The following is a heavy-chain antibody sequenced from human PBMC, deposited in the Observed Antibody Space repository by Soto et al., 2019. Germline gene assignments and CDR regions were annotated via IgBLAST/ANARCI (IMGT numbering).Heavy chain of an antibody. V-gene: IGHV3-11*05. CDR1: GFTFTGYY. D-gene: IGHD6-19*01. J-gene: IGHJ4*02. Sequence: QVQLVESGGGLVQPGGSLRLSCAASGFTFTGYYMSWIRQAPGKGLEWVSYISSSGDYANYADSVKGRFTISRDNTKNSLYLQMNSLRAEDTAMYYCARDRGAVAGQYFDYWGQGTLVTVSS. CDR2: ISSSGDYA. CDR3: ARDRGAVAGQYFDY.